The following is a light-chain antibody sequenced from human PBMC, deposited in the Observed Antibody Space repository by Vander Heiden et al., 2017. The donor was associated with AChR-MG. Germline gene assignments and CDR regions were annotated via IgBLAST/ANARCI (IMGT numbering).Light chain of an antibody. Sequence: DVVMTQSPLSLPVTLRQPASISCRSSQSLVYGDGDTYLHWFQQRPGQSPRRLIYKVSNRDSGVPDRFSGSGSGTDFTLKISRVEAEDVGVYYCMQGTHWPLTFGGGTKVEIK. V-gene: IGKV2-30*01. CDR3: MQGTHWPLT. J-gene: IGKJ4*01. CDR1: QSLVYGDGDTY. CDR2: KVS.